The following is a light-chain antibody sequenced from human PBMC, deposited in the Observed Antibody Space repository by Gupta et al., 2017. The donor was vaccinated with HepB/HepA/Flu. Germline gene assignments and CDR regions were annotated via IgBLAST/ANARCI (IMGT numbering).Light chain of an antibody. CDR2: KAS. Sequence: DIQMTQSPSTLSASVGDRVTITCRASQRISSCFVWYQQKPGKDPKLLIYKASSLESGVPSRFSGSGSATKFTLPIISLQQDDVATYYYQQHNSYSPWTFGQGTKVEIK. CDR3: QQHNSYSPWT. J-gene: IGKJ1*01. CDR1: QRISSC. V-gene: IGKV1-5*03.